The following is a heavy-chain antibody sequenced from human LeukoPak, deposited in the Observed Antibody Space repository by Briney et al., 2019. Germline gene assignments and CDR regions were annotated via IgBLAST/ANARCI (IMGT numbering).Heavy chain of an antibody. CDR2: INHSRST. V-gene: IGHV4-34*01. CDR1: GGSFSGYY. CDR3: ARGPYSYDSSGAFDI. J-gene: IGHJ3*02. D-gene: IGHD3-22*01. Sequence: SETLSLTCAVYGGSFSGYYWSWIRQPPGKGLEWIGEINHSRSTNYNPSLKSRVTISVDTSKNQFSLKLSSVTAADTAVYFCARGPYSYDSSGAFDIWGQGTMVTVSS.